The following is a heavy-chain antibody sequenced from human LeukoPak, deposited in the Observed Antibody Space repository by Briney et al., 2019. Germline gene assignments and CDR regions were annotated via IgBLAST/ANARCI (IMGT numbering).Heavy chain of an antibody. CDR1: GFTFSSYS. CDR3: ASAWHLGIVVVMLDS. D-gene: IGHD3-22*01. CDR2: ISQDGSNK. Sequence: GGSLRLSCAASGFTFSSYSMTWVRQAPGKGLEWVALISQDGSNKYHADSVKGRFTISRDNSKNTLYLQMNSLRVEDTAVHYCASAWHLGIVVVMLDSWGQGTLVTVSS. J-gene: IGHJ4*02. V-gene: IGHV3-30*03.